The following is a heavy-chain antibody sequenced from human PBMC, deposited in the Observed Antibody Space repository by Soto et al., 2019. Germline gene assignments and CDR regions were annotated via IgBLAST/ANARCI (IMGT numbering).Heavy chain of an antibody. CDR1: GFTFGDYA. D-gene: IGHD3-22*01. J-gene: IGHJ4*02. CDR2: IRSKAYGGTT. V-gene: IGHV3-49*03. CDR3: TRDYDSSGYYSGVGY. Sequence: GGSLRLSCTASGFTFGDYAMSWFRQAPGKGLEWVGFIRSKAYGGTTEYAASVKGRFTISRDDSKSIAYLQMNSLKTEDTAVYYCTRDYDSSGYYSGVGYWGQGTLVTVSS.